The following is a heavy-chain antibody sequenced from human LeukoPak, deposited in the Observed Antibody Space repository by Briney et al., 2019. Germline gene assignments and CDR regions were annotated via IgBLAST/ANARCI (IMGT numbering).Heavy chain of an antibody. D-gene: IGHD1-26*01. V-gene: IGHV3-53*01. CDR1: GFIFSSYS. CDR2: IYSGGST. CDR3: ARGGSYPNDPFDI. Sequence: GGSLRLSCAASGFIFSSYSMSWVRQAPGKGLEWVSVIYSGGSTHYADSVEGRITISRDNSKNTLFLRMNSLRAEDTAVYYCARGGSYPNDPFDIWGQGTMVTV. J-gene: IGHJ3*02.